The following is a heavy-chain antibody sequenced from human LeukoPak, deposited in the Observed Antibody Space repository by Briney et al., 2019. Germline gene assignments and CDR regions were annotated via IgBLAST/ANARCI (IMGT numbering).Heavy chain of an antibody. V-gene: IGHV3-15*01. CDR2: IKDKANGGTT. CDR1: GVTFSHAW. Sequence: GGSLRLSCVASGVTFSHAWMNWVRQAPGKGLEWVGRIKDKANGGTTDYAAPVKDRFTVSRDDSEKTLYLQMNSLKIEDTAVYYCAIDESNYAAYDFDYWGQGTLVTVSS. J-gene: IGHJ4*02. CDR3: AIDESNYAAYDFDY. D-gene: IGHD4/OR15-4a*01.